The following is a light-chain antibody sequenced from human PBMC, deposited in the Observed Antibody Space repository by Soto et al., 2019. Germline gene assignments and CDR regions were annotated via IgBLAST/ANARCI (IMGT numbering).Light chain of an antibody. CDR3: GSHAGSSAV. CDR1: SSDVGGYNY. CDR2: DVS. J-gene: IGLJ2*01. Sequence: QSALTQPPSASGSPGQSVTISCTGTSSDVGGYNYVSWYQQHPGKAPKVIIYDVSKRPSGVLDRFSGSKSGNTASLTVSGLQTEDEADYYCGSHAGSSAVFGGGTKLTVL. V-gene: IGLV2-8*01.